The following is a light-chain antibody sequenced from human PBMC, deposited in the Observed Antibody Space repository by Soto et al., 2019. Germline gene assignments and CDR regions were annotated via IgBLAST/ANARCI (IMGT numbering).Light chain of an antibody. Sequence: DIQMTQAPSSLSASVGDIVTITCRASQSISSYLNWYQQKPGKAPKLLIYAASSLQSGVPSRFSGSGSGTDFTLTISSLQPEDFATYYCQKSSEATWKFGQGTKVDIK. CDR1: QSISSY. CDR2: AAS. V-gene: IGKV1-39*01. J-gene: IGKJ1*01. CDR3: QKSSEATWK.